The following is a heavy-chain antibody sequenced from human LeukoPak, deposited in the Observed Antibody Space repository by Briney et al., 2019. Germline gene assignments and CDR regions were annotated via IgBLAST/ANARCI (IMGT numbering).Heavy chain of an antibody. D-gene: IGHD6-19*01. CDR2: TSYNGNT. Sequence: ASVKVSCKASGYTCSNYGISWVRQAPGLGLEWMGWTSYNGNTNYAQKFQDRVTMTTDTSTITAYMELRSLESDDTAVYYCARHSGSGWQALGYWGQGTLVTVSS. CDR3: ARHSGSGWQALGY. J-gene: IGHJ4*02. V-gene: IGHV1-18*04. CDR1: GYTCSNYG.